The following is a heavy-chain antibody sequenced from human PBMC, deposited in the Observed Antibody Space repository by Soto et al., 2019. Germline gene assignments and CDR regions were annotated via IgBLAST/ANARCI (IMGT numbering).Heavy chain of an antibody. CDR1: GYTFTGYY. Sequence: ASVKVSCKASGYTFTGYYIHWVRQAPGQGLEWMGSISPHSGGPNYAHRFQGRVTMTRDTSMTTVYMEMSGLTSDDTAVYYCAREEQTGANYYLDYWGQGTLVTVSS. CDR3: AREEQTGANYYLDY. D-gene: IGHD7-27*01. V-gene: IGHV1-2*02. CDR2: ISPHSGGP. J-gene: IGHJ4*02.